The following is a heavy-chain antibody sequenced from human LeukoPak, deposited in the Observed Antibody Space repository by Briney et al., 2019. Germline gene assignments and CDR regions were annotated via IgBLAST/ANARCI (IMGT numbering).Heavy chain of an antibody. CDR1: GLTFSNYG. J-gene: IGHJ3*02. CDR3: AKGYYDFWSGYELAFDI. V-gene: IGHV3-23*01. CDR2: ISGSGGST. Sequence: GGSLRLSCVASGLTFSNYGISWVRQAPGKGLEWVSTISGSGGSTYYADSVKGRFTISRDISKNTLYLQMDSLRAEDTAVYYCAKGYYDFWSGYELAFDIWGQGTMVTVSS. D-gene: IGHD3-3*01.